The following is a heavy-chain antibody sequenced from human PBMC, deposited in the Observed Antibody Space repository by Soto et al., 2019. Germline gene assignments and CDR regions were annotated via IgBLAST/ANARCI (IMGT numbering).Heavy chain of an antibody. CDR3: ARATLIAARPDYFDY. J-gene: IGHJ4*02. V-gene: IGHV1-69*13. CDR2: IIPIFGTA. Sequence: SVKVSCKASGYTFTSYDISWVRQAPGQGLEWMGGIIPIFGTANYAQKFQGRVTITADESTSTAYMELSSLRSEDTAVYYCARATLIAARPDYFDYWGQGTLVTVSS. CDR1: GYTFTSYD. D-gene: IGHD6-6*01.